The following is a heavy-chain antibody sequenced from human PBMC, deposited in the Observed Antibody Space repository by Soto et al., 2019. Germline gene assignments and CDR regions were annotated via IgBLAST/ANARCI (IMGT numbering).Heavy chain of an antibody. CDR3: AKDRGTNYYFYGMDV. CDR1: GFQFSNFA. J-gene: IGHJ6*02. CDR2: LSGSGLST. Sequence: EVQLLESGGGLVQPGGSLRLSCAASGFQFSNFAISWVRQAPGKGLEGVSALSGSGLSTHYADSVKGRFTISRDNSKNTLYLQMNSLRAEDTALYYCAKDRGTNYYFYGMDVWGQGTTVAVSS. V-gene: IGHV3-23*01. D-gene: IGHD3-22*01.